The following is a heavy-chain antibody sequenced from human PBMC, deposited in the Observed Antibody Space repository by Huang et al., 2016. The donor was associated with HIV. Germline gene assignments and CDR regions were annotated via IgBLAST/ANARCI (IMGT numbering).Heavy chain of an antibody. Sequence: QVQLVQSGAEVRKPGASVKVSCEASGYSFASYDINWVRQATGKGLEGMGWMNPNSGNTGYAQKFQGRVTMTRNTSISTAYMELSSLRSEDTAKYFCVRGWYIAALPYFDYWGQGTLVTVSS. J-gene: IGHJ4*02. CDR1: GYSFASYD. CDR2: MNPNSGNT. V-gene: IGHV1-8*01. D-gene: IGHD6-6*01. CDR3: VRGWYIAALPYFDY.